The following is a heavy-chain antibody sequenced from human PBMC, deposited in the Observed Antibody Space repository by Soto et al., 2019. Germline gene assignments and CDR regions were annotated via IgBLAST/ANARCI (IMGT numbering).Heavy chain of an antibody. D-gene: IGHD3-3*02. V-gene: IGHV1-69*12. CDR3: ARDNGRPQLGGNYYSILDV. Sequence: QVQLEQSGAEVKKPGSSVKVSCKASGGTFRNSAISWVRQAPGQGLEWMGGIMPTFRTPDYSQKFQGRVTITADEATRTAYMELSGLRSDDTAVYYCARDNGRPQLGGNYYSILDVWGQGTAVTVSS. J-gene: IGHJ6*02. CDR1: GGTFRNSA. CDR2: IMPTFRTP.